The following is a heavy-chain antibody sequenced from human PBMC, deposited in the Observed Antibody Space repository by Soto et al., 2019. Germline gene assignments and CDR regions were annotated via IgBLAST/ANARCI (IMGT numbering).Heavy chain of an antibody. Sequence: QVQLVQSGAEVKKPGASVKVSCKASGYTFTSYGISWVRQAPGQGLEWMGWISAYNGNTNYAQKLQGRVTMTTDTTTSTAYMELRSLRSDDTAVYYCSRDRRGSDRGIYLDYWGQGTLVTVSS. CDR1: GYTFTSYG. CDR3: SRDRRGSDRGIYLDY. CDR2: ISAYNGNT. J-gene: IGHJ4*02. V-gene: IGHV1-18*04. D-gene: IGHD3-16*01.